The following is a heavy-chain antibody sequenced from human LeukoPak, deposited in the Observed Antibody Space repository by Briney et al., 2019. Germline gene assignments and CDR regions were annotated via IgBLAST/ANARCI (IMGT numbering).Heavy chain of an antibody. CDR1: GIRFSSYA. Sequence: GGSLRLSCAASGIRFSSYAMSWVRQAPGKGLEWVSAISGSGGSAFYADFVNGRFTISRDNSKNTLYLQMNSLRVEDTAVFYCAKGMSGSAPYNWFDPWGQGTLVTVSS. V-gene: IGHV3-23*01. CDR3: AKGMSGSAPYNWFDP. CDR2: ISGSGGSA. J-gene: IGHJ5*02. D-gene: IGHD2-15*01.